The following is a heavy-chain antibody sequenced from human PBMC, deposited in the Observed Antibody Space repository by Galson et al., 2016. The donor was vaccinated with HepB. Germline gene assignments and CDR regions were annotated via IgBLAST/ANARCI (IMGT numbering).Heavy chain of an antibody. V-gene: IGHV1-3*01. J-gene: IGHJ5*02. D-gene: IGHD2-2*01. CDR1: GYTFTNYA. CDR3: ARRSGVVPAANWFDP. CDR2: INAGNGIT. Sequence: SVKVSCKASGYTFTNYAMHWVRQAPGQRLEWMGWINAGNGITKYSQKFQDRVTITRDTSATTAYMELRSLTSEDTAVYYCARRSGVVPAANWFDPWGQGTLVTGSS.